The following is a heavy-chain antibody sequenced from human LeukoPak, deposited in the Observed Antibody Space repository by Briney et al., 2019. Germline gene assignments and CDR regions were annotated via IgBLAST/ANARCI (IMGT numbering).Heavy chain of an antibody. D-gene: IGHD5-18*01. V-gene: IGHV4-30-4*01. CDR3: ARDTAMNGYYYYGMDV. Sequence: SETLSLTCTVSGGSISSGDYYWSWIRQPPGKGLEWIVYIYYSGSTYYNPSLKSRVTISVDTSKNQFSLKLSSVTAADTAVYYCARDTAMNGYYYYGMDVWGQGTTVTVSS. CDR2: IYYSGST. CDR1: GGSISSGDYY. J-gene: IGHJ6*02.